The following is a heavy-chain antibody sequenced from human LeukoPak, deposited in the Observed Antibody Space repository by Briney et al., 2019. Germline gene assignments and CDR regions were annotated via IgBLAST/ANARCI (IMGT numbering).Heavy chain of an antibody. CDR1: GFSFSNYW. CDR2: INQDGSAQ. CDR3: ARDVLGGAFDY. D-gene: IGHD4-23*01. J-gene: IGHJ4*02. V-gene: IGHV3-7*01. Sequence: GGSLRLSCAASGFSFSNYWMNWVRQAPGKGLEWVANINQDGSAQHYVDSVKGRFTFSRDNAMNSLFLQMNNLRAEDTAVYYCARDVLGGAFDYWGQGTLVTVSS.